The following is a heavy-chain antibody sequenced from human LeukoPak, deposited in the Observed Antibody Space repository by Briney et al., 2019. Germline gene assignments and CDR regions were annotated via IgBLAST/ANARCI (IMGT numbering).Heavy chain of an antibody. D-gene: IGHD3-3*01. CDR3: ARVGSTYDFWRSYYYYYMDV. CDR2: ISAYNGNT. CDR1: GYTFTSYG. J-gene: IGHJ6*03. V-gene: IGHV1-18*01. Sequence: ASVKVSCKASGYTFTSYGISWVRQAPGQGLERMGWISAYNGNTNYAQKLQGRVTMTTDTSTSTAYMELRSLRSDDTAVYYCARVGSTYDFWRSYYYYYMDVWGKGTTVTVSS.